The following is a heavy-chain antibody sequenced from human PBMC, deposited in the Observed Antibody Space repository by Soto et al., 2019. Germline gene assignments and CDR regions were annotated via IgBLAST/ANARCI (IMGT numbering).Heavy chain of an antibody. D-gene: IGHD3-3*01. CDR3: AKDFFELSRYYYHYYMYV. CDR2: ISYDGSNK. J-gene: IGHJ6*03. V-gene: IGHV3-30*18. CDR1: GFTFSSYG. Sequence: GGALRHSCAASGFTFSSYGMHWVRPAPGKGLEWVAVISYDGSNKYYADSVKGRFTISRDNSKNTLYLQMNSLRAEDTAVYYCAKDFFELSRYYYHYYMYVWGKGTTVTVSS.